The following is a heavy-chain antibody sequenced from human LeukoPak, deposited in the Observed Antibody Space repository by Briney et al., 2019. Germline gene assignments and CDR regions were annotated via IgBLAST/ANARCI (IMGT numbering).Heavy chain of an antibody. CDR3: AGGSYSNLPRY. Sequence: PSETLSLTCTVSGGSISSSSYYWGWIRQPPGKGLEWIGYIYYSGSTKYNPSLKSRVTISVDTSKNQFSLKLSSVTAADTAVYYCAGGSYSNLPRYWGQGTLVPVSS. CDR2: IYYSGST. D-gene: IGHD4-4*01. V-gene: IGHV4-61*05. J-gene: IGHJ4*02. CDR1: GGSISSSSYY.